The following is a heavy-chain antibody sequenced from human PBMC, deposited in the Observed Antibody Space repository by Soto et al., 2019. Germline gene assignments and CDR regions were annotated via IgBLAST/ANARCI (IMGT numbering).Heavy chain of an antibody. CDR3: ARDLNWGFDH. Sequence: GGSLRLSCAASGFPFSSNSVNLVRQAPGKGLEWVSYITGSGTTTRYADSVKGRFTLSRDNAKNSLFLDMNSLRDEDTAVYYCARDLNWGFDHWGRGTLVTVSS. D-gene: IGHD7-27*01. V-gene: IGHV3-48*02. CDR1: GFPFSSNS. J-gene: IGHJ5*02. CDR2: ITGSGTTT.